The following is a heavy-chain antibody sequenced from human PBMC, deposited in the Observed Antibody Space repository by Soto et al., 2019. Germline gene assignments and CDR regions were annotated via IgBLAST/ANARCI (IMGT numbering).Heavy chain of an antibody. D-gene: IGHD1-1*01. CDR2: ISAHNGNT. Sequence: QVHLVQSGAEVKKPGASVKVSCKGSGYTFTTYGITWVRQAPGQGLEWMGWISAHNGNTNYAQKLQGRVTVTRDTSTRTADMGVRSLRSSDTAVYYCARGRYGDYWGQGALVPVSS. CDR3: ARGRYGDY. J-gene: IGHJ4*02. V-gene: IGHV1-18*01. CDR1: GYTFTTYG.